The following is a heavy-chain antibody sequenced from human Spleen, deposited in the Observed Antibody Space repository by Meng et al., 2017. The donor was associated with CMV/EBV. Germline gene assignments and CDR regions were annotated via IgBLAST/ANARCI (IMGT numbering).Heavy chain of an antibody. CDR2: MYYSGSG. CDR1: GGSVSSSSYS. CDR3: ASQYDGIGYYDY. J-gene: IGHJ4*02. Sequence: SETLSLTCTVSGGSVSSSSYSWVWIRQPPGKGLEWIGSMYYSGSGSYNPSLESLVTISVDTSKNQFSLKLNSVTAADTAVYYCASQYDGIGYYDYWGQGSLVTVSS. V-gene: IGHV4-39*01. D-gene: IGHD3-22*01.